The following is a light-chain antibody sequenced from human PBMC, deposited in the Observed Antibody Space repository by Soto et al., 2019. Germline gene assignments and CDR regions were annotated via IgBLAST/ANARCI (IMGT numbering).Light chain of an antibody. CDR3: QQYGSSPLYA. CDR1: QRVSSSY. J-gene: IGKJ2*01. CDR2: GAS. Sequence: EIALTQSPGTLSLSPGERATLSCRASQRVSSSYLAWYQQKPGQAPRLLIYGASSRATGIPDRFIGSGSGTDFTLNISRLEHEDVAVYYCQQYGSSPLYAFGQGTKLEIK. V-gene: IGKV3-20*01.